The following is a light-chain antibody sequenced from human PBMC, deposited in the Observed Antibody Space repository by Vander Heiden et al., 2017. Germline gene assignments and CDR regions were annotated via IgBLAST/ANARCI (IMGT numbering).Light chain of an antibody. CDR3: YSTDSSGNHRV. J-gene: IGLJ2*01. CDR2: EDS. V-gene: IGLV3-10*01. CDR1: ALPQKY. Sequence: SHQLTQPPPVSISPGQPARITRSGDALPQKYAYWYQQKSGQAPVLVIYEDSKRPSGMPERFAGSSSGTMATLTISGAQVEDEADYYCYSTDSSGNHRVFGGGTKLTVL.